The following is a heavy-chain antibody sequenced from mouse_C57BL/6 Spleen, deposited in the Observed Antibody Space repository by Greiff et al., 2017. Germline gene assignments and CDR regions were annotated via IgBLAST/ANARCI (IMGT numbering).Heavy chain of an antibody. V-gene: IGHV5-9*01. Sequence: EVMLVESGGGLVKPGGSLKLSCAASGFTFSSYTMSWVRQTPEKRLEWVATISGGGGNTYYPDSVKGRFTISRDNAKNTLYLQMSSLRSEDTALYYCARHRNGYDPFYAMDYWGQGTSVTVSS. CDR1: GFTFSSYT. J-gene: IGHJ4*01. CDR2: ISGGGGNT. D-gene: IGHD2-2*01. CDR3: ARHRNGYDPFYAMDY.